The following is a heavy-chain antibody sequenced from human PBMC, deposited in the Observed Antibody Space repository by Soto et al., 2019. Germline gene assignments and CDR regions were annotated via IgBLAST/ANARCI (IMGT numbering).Heavy chain of an antibody. Sequence: EVQLLESGGGLVQPGGSLRLSCAASGFTFSSYAMNWVRQAPGKGLEWVSVVSGSGGSTYYADSVQGRFTISRDNSKTTLYLQMNSLRAEDTAIYYCARRGPGTYFDYWGQGTLVTVSS. CDR3: ARRGPGTYFDY. CDR2: VSGSGGST. V-gene: IGHV3-23*01. CDR1: GFTFSSYA. J-gene: IGHJ4*02. D-gene: IGHD6-13*01.